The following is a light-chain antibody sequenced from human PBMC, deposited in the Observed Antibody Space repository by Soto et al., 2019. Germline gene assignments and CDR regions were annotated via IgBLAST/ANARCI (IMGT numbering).Light chain of an antibody. CDR2: GAS. Sequence: ESVLTQSPGTLSLSPGERATLSCRASQSVSNNYLAWYQQKPGQAPRLLIYGASSRATGIPDRFSGSGSGTDFTLTISRLEPEDFAVFYCHQCDSSPWTFGQGTKVDI. V-gene: IGKV3-20*01. CDR3: HQCDSSPWT. J-gene: IGKJ1*01. CDR1: QSVSNNY.